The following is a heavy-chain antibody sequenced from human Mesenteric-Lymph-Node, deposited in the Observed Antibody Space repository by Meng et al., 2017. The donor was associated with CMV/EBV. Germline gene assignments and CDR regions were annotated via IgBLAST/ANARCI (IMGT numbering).Heavy chain of an antibody. CDR2: ISPSGNTK. J-gene: IGHJ4*02. Sequence: GESLKISCIASGLTFRDYSMSWIRQAPGKGLEWISYISPSGNTKYYADSVKGRFTISRDNAKNSVYLQMDSLRAEDTAVYYCARAADKSMFDYWGQGTLVTVSS. CDR3: ARAADKSMFDY. D-gene: IGHD5-18*01. V-gene: IGHV3-11*01. CDR1: GLTFRDYS.